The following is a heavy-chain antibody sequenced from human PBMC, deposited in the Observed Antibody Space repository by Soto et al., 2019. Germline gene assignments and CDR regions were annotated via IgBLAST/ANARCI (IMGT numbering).Heavy chain of an antibody. CDR2: ISGSGGST. V-gene: IGHV3-23*01. D-gene: IGHD2-15*01. Sequence: EVQLLESGGGLVQPGGSLRLSCAASGLTFSSYAMSWVRQAPGKGLEWVSAISGSGGSTYYGDSVKGRFAISRDDSKNTLYLRMSRLRAEASAVYYCANDAVVVPPVGVTLGVWCWCDPWGQGTVVTVSS. CDR3: ANDAVVVPPVGVTLGVWCWCDP. CDR1: GLTFSSYA. J-gene: IGHJ5*02.